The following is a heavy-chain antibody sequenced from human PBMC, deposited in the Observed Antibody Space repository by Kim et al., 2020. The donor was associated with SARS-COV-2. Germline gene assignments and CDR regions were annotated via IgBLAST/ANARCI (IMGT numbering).Heavy chain of an antibody. CDR3: ARDDGFRSIDH. CDR1: GFAIGGYW. Sequence: GGSLRLSCAASGFAIGGYWMAWLRQFPGKGLEWVANIKPDGSLKFYVDSVEGRFTVSRDNVKNSVYLQMDGLRPADTAVYYCARDDGFRSIDHWGQGILV. J-gene: IGHJ1*01. D-gene: IGHD2-15*01. CDR2: IKPDGSLK. V-gene: IGHV3-7*03.